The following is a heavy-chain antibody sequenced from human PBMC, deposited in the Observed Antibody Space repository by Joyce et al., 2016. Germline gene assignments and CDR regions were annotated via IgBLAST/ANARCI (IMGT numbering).Heavy chain of an antibody. CDR2: TYYMCKWYN. D-gene: IGHD3-22*01. J-gene: IGHJ4*02. CDR3: ARAGYYHTSGYYYPNFDY. V-gene: IGHV6-1*01. Sequence: QVQLQQSGLGLVKPSQTLSLTCAISGDSVSSNSAAWNWIRQSPSRGLEWLGKTYYMCKWYNAYAVSVKSRITINPDTPKNQFSLQLNSVTPEDAAVYYCARAGYYHTSGYYYPNFDYWGPGTLVTVSS. CDR1: GDSVSSNSAA.